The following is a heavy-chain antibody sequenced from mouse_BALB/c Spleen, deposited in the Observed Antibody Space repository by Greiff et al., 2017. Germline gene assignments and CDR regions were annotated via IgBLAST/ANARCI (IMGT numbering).Heavy chain of an antibody. Sequence: VMLVESGPGLVAPSQSLSITCTVSGFSLTSYGVHWVRQPPGKGLEWLGVIWAGGSTNYNSALMSRLSISKDNSKSQVFLKMNSLQTDDTAMYYCAREGKIYYGPSYAMDYWGQGTSVTVSS. V-gene: IGHV2-9*02. D-gene: IGHD2-1*01. J-gene: IGHJ4*01. CDR2: IWAGGST. CDR3: AREGKIYYGPSYAMDY. CDR1: GFSLTSYG.